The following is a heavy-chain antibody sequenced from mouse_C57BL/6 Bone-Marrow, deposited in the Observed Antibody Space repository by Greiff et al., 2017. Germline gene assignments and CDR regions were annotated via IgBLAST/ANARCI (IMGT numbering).Heavy chain of an antibody. CDR2: IDPEIGDT. CDR3: SSCDGNYFDF. Sequence: VQLKESGAELVRPGASVKLSCTASGFNIKDDYLHWVKQRPEQGLEWIGWIDPEIGDTAYASKFQGKATITSDTSSNTAYLQLSSLTSEDTAVYYCSSCDGNYFDFWGQGTPLTVAS. CDR1: GFNIKDDY. D-gene: IGHD2-3*01. J-gene: IGHJ2*01. V-gene: IGHV14-4*01.